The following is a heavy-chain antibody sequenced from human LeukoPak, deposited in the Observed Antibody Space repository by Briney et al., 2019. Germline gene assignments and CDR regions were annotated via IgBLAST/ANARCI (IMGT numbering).Heavy chain of an antibody. J-gene: IGHJ4*02. D-gene: IGHD3-10*01. CDR3: ARSGWFGELGFDY. CDR2: ISSSSSYI. V-gene: IGHV3-21*01. CDR1: GFTFSSYA. Sequence: PGGSLRLSCAASGFTFSSYAMSWVRQAPGKGLERVSSISSSSSYIYHADSVKGRFTFSRDNAKNSLYLQMNSLRAEDAAVYYCARSGWFGELGFDYWGQGTLVTVSS.